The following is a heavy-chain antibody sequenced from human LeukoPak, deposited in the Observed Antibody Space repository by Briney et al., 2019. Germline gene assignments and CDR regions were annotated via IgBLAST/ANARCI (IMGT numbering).Heavy chain of an antibody. CDR3: ARAPMVRGVAHYNWFDP. CDR2: ISAYNGNT. Sequence: ASVKVSCKASGYTFTSYGISWVRQAPGQGLEWMGWISAYNGNTNYAQKLQGRVTMTTDTSTSTAYMELRSLRSDDTAVYYCARAPMVRGVAHYNWFDPWGLGTLVTVSS. J-gene: IGHJ5*02. D-gene: IGHD3-10*01. V-gene: IGHV1-18*04. CDR1: GYTFTSYG.